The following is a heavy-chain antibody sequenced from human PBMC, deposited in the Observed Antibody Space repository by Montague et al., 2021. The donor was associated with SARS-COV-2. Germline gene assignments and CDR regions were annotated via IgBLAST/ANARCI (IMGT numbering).Heavy chain of an antibody. CDR3: AGDTEGYSSSWYHDY. Sequence: SDTLSLTCTVSGGSISSYYWSWIRQPPGKGLEWIGYINYSGSTNYNPTLKSRVTISVDTSKNQFSLKLSSVTAADTAVYYYAGDTEGYSSSWYHDYWGQGTLVTVSS. CDR1: GGSISSYY. V-gene: IGHV4-59*01. CDR2: INYSGST. D-gene: IGHD6-13*01. J-gene: IGHJ4*02.